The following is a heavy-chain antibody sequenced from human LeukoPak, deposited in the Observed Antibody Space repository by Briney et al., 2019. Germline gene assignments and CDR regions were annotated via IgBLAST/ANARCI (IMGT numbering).Heavy chain of an antibody. D-gene: IGHD2-2*02. CDR1: GFTFSSYG. V-gene: IGHV3-33*06. CDR3: AKGHPDCSSTSCYSGPFDY. Sequence: GGSLRLSCAASGFTFSSYGMHWVRQAPGKGLEWVAVIWYDGSNKYYADSVKGRFPISRDNSKHTLYLQMNSLRAEATAVYYCAKGHPDCSSTSCYSGPFDYWGQGTLVTVSS. J-gene: IGHJ4*02. CDR2: IWYDGSNK.